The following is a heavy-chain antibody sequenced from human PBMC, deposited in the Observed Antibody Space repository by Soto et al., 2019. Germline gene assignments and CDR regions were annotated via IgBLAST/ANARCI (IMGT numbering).Heavy chain of an antibody. CDR1: GGTFSSYA. J-gene: IGHJ6*02. CDR2: IIPIFGTA. CDR3: ARAAFWSGYYSMFYYGMDV. V-gene: IGHV1-69*13. Sequence: PSVKVSCKASGGTFSSYAISWVRQAPGQGLEWMGGIIPIFGTANYAQKFQGRVTITADESTSTAYMELSSLRSEDTAVYYCARAAFWSGYYSMFYYGMDVWGQGTTVTVSS. D-gene: IGHD3-3*01.